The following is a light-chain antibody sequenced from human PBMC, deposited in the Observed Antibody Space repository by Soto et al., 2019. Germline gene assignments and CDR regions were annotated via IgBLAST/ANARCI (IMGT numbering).Light chain of an antibody. V-gene: IGKV1-39*01. J-gene: IGKJ5*01. CDR2: AAS. CDR1: QSISNY. CDR3: QQSYSIPHT. Sequence: DIQMTQSPSSLSASVGDRVTITCRASQSISNYLNWYQQKPGKAPKLLIYAASSLQSGVPSRFSGSGSGTDFTLTISSLQPEDFATYYCQQSYSIPHTFGQGTRLEIK.